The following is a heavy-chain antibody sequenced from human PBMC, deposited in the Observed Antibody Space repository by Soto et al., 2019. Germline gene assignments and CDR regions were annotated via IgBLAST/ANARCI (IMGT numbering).Heavy chain of an antibody. Sequence: ASVKVSCKASGGTFSSYAISWVRQAPGQGLEWMGGIIPILGIANYAQKFQGRVTITADKSTSTAYMELSSLRSEDTAVYYCASGVVVAATGSYYYGMDVWGQGTTVTVSS. CDR2: IIPILGIA. CDR3: ASGVVVAATGSYYYGMDV. D-gene: IGHD2-15*01. J-gene: IGHJ6*02. V-gene: IGHV1-69*10. CDR1: GGTFSSYA.